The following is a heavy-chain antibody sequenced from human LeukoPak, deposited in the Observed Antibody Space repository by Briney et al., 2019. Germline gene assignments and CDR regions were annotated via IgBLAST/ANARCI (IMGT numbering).Heavy chain of an antibody. D-gene: IGHD2-2*01. V-gene: IGHV3-30*04. CDR2: ILYDGSIQ. J-gene: IGHJ4*02. CDR3: ARVDCRSTSCSPFDY. Sequence: GRSLRLSCAASGFTFSPFSMHWVRQAPGKGLEGVAVILYDGSIQYYADSVRGRFTASRDNSKDMLYLQMNRLRVEDTAVYYCARVDCRSTSCSPFDYWGQGTLVTVSS. CDR1: GFTFSPFS.